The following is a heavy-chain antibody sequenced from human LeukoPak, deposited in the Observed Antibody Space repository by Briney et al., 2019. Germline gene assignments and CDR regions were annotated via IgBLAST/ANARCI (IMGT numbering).Heavy chain of an antibody. D-gene: IGHD3-10*01. J-gene: IGHJ6*03. V-gene: IGHV4-39*01. CDR3: ARRGSMVRGRSRLYYMDV. CDR1: GGSFSSYY. Sequence: PSETLSLTCTVSGGSFSSYYWGWIRQPPGKGLEWIGSIYYSGSTYYNPSLKSRVTISVDTSKNQFSLKLSSVTAADTAVYYCARRGSMVRGRSRLYYMDVWGKGTTVTISS. CDR2: IYYSGST.